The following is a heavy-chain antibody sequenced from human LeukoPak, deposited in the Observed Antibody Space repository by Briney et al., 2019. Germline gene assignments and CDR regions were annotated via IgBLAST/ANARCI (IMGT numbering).Heavy chain of an antibody. Sequence: PGGSLRLSCAASGFTFSSYGMHWIRPAPGKGLEWVAFIRNDGSITYNADSVKGRFTISRDNSKKTLYLQINSLRAEDTAVYYCAKAADDFDIWGQGTMVTVSS. V-gene: IGHV3-30*02. CDR3: AKAADDFDI. J-gene: IGHJ3*02. CDR2: IRNDGSIT. CDR1: GFTFSSYG.